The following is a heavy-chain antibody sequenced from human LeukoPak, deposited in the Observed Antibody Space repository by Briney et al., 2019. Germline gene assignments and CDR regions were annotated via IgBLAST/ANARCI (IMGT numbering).Heavy chain of an antibody. CDR2: IYTSGST. D-gene: IGHD4-17*01. CDR1: GGSISSYY. Sequence: SETLSLTCTVSGGSISSYYWSWIRQPAGKGLEWIGRIYTSGSTNYNPSFKSRVTMSVDTSKNQFTLKLSSVTAADTGVYYCARDRDYGHHDYWGQGTLVTVSS. J-gene: IGHJ4*02. V-gene: IGHV4-4*07. CDR3: ARDRDYGHHDY.